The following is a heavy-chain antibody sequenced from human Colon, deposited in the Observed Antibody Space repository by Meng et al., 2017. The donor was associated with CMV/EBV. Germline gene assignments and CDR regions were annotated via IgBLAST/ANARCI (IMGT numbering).Heavy chain of an antibody. CDR3: VKAGEYQLLPEGNWFDP. CDR1: GFIFRSYG. J-gene: IGHJ5*02. V-gene: IGHV3-30*02. CDR2: MRYDGTKK. D-gene: IGHD2-2*01. Sequence: GGSLRLSCAASGFIFRSYGMNWVRQAPGKGLEWVAFMRYDGTKKYYADSVRGRFTISRDNSKSILFLQMNSLRVEDTAVYYCVKAGEYQLLPEGNWFDPWGQGTLVTVSS.